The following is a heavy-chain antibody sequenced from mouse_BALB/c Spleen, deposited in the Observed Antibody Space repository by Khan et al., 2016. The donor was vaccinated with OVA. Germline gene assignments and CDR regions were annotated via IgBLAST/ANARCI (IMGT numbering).Heavy chain of an antibody. CDR1: GYTFTDYS. CDR2: INTETGEP. J-gene: IGHJ4*01. D-gene: IGHD2-4*01. Sequence: QIQLVQSGPELKKPGETVKISCKASGYTFTDYSMQWVRQAPGKGLKWMGWINTETGEPTYVDDFKGRFVLSLETSASTAYLQINNLKNEDTATYFCTRKDYDRGGLYAMDYWGQGTSVTVSS. V-gene: IGHV9-2-1*01. CDR3: TRKDYDRGGLYAMDY.